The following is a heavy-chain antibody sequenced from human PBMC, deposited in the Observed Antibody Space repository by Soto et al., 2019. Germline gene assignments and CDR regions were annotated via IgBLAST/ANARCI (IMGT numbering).Heavy chain of an antibody. CDR2: IIPIFGTA. CDR3: ARARYDYGGNFHYFDY. D-gene: IGHD4-17*01. Sequence: QVQLVQSGAEVKKPGSSVKVSCKASGGTFSSYAISWVRQAPGQGLEWMGGIIPIFGTANYAQQFQGRVTITADESTSTAYMELSSLRSEDTAVYYCARARYDYGGNFHYFDYWGQGTLVTVSS. CDR1: GGTFSSYA. J-gene: IGHJ4*02. V-gene: IGHV1-69*01.